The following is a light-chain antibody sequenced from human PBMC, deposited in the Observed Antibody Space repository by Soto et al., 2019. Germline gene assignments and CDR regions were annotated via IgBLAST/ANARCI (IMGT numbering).Light chain of an antibody. CDR1: QSVSSN. CDR2: GAS. V-gene: IGKV3-15*01. CDR3: QQYNNWPPWT. Sequence: EIVMTQSPATLSVSPGERATLSCRASQSVSSNLAWYQQKPGQAPRLLIYGASTRATGIPARFSGSGSGTEFTLTISSLQSEAFAVYYCQQYNNWPPWTFGQGPKVEIK. J-gene: IGKJ1*01.